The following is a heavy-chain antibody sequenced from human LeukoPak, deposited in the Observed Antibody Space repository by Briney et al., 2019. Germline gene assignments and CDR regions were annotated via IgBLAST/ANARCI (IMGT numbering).Heavy chain of an antibody. J-gene: IGHJ4*02. CDR3: AKYSSGWSCLDY. CDR2: ISGSGGST. V-gene: IGHV3-23*01. CDR1: GFTFSSYA. Sequence: GGSLRLSCAASGFTFSSYAMSWVRQAPGKGLGWVSAISGSGGSTYYADSVKGRFTISRDNSKNTLFLQMNSLRAEDTAVYYCAKYSSGWSCLDYWGQGTLVTVYS. D-gene: IGHD6-19*01.